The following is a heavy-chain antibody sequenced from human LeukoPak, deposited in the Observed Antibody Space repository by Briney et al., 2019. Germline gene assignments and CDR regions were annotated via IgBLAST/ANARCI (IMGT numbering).Heavy chain of an antibody. CDR2: IYPDDSDT. V-gene: IGHV5-51*01. Sequence: GESLKISCEGSGYTFRSYWIGWVRQMPGKDLEWMGMIYPDDSDTRYSPSFQGQVTFSADLSLNTAYLQRISLEASDTAIYYCTRQSQACSTGSCYVVSWGQGTQVTVSS. D-gene: IGHD2-15*01. CDR1: GYTFRSYW. CDR3: TRQSQACSTGSCYVVS. J-gene: IGHJ5*01.